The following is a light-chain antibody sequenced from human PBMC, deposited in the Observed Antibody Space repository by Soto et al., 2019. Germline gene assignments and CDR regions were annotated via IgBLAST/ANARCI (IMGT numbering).Light chain of an antibody. CDR2: GNN. CDR1: RSNIGSPYD. J-gene: IGLJ2*01. Sequence: QSVLTQPPSVSGAPGQRVTVSCTGSRSNIGSPYDVHWYQQLPGSAPKLLIYGNNNRPSGVPDRFSGSKSGSSASLAITGLQTEDAADYYCQSFDDRLSAIVFGGGTKVTVL. CDR3: QSFDDRLSAIV. V-gene: IGLV1-40*01.